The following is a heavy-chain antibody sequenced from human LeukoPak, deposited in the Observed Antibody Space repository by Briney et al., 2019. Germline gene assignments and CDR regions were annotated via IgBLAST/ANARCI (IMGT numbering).Heavy chain of an antibody. D-gene: IGHD3-22*01. V-gene: IGHV4-30-4*01. Sequence: SQTLSLTCIVSVASITMSTYSWSWIRNPPGKGLEWIGFTYYSGSAAINPSPKIRVTISVDTSRNQISLKLSSVTAADTAVYYCARLQPYYYDSSGQGGSFDLWGQGTPVSVSS. CDR3: ARLQPYYYDSSGQGGSFDL. CDR2: TYYSGSA. J-gene: IGHJ4*02. CDR1: VASITMSTYS.